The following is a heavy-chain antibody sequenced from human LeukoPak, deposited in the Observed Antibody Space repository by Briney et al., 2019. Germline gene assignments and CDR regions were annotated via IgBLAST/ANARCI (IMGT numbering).Heavy chain of an antibody. Sequence: GASVKASCKVSGDNLSELTVHWVRQAPGKGVEWIGGFDPEEGERLYAQKFEGRVTMTEDTSTDTAYMQLTSLRSEDTAVYYCATFCVYDLLECFDYWGQGTLVTVSS. CDR3: ATFCVYDLLECFDY. J-gene: IGHJ4*02. D-gene: IGHD5/OR15-5a*01. CDR1: GDNLSELT. CDR2: FDPEEGER. V-gene: IGHV1-24*01.